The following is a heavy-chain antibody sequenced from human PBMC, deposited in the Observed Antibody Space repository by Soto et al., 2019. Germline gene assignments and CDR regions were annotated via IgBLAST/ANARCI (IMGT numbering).Heavy chain of an antibody. D-gene: IGHD5-18*01. V-gene: IGHV1-58*02. J-gene: IGHJ4*02. CDR3: AADYYSYGSF. CDR1: GGTFSSYT. CDR2: IIVGLGIA. Sequence: SVKVSCKASGGTFSSYTISWVRQARGQRLEWIGWIIVGLGIANYAQKFQERVTITRDMSTSTAYMELSSLRSEDTAVYYCAADYYSYGSFWGQGTLVTVSS.